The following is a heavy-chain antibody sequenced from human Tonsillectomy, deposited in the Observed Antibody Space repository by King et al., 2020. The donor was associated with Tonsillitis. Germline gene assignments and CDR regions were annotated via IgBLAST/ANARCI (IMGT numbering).Heavy chain of an antibody. CDR1: GGSISSSSYY. V-gene: IGHV4-39*07. J-gene: IGHJ4*02. D-gene: IGHD5-18*01. Sequence: VQLQESGPGLVKPSETLSLTCTVSGGSISSSSYYWGWIRQPPGKGLEWIGSIYYSGSTYYNPSLKSRVTISVDTSKNQFSLKLSSVIAADTAVYYCARRDTAMVAIDYWGQGTLVTVSS. CDR3: ARRDTAMVAIDY. CDR2: IYYSGST.